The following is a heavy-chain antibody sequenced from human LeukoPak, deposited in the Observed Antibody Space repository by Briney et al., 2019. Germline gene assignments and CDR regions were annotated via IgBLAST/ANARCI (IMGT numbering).Heavy chain of an antibody. CDR3: ARAPRIAVAGYNWFDP. J-gene: IGHJ5*02. CDR2: MNPNSGNT. CDR1: GYTFTSYD. Sequence: GASVKVSCKASGYTFTSYDINWVRQATGQGLEWMGWMNPNSGNTGYAQKFQGRVTMTRNTSISTAYMELSSLRSEDTAVYYCARAPRIAVAGYNWFDPWGQGTLVTVSS. V-gene: IGHV1-8*01. D-gene: IGHD6-19*01.